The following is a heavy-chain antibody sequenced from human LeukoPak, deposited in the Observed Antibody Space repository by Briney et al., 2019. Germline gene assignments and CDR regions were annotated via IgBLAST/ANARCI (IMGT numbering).Heavy chain of an antibody. Sequence: ASVKVSCKASGYTFTGYSMHWVRQAPGQGLEWMGWSNPNSGGTDYAQKFQGRVTMTRDTSINTAYMELSRLRSDDTAVYYCARDPSWTYDHRAFDIWGQGTMVTVSS. D-gene: IGHD1-7*01. J-gene: IGHJ3*02. V-gene: IGHV1-2*02. CDR3: ARDPSWTYDHRAFDI. CDR1: GYTFTGYS. CDR2: SNPNSGGT.